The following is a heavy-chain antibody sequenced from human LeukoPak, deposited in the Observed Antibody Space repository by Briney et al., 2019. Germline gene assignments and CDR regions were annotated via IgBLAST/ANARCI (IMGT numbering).Heavy chain of an antibody. D-gene: IGHD3-22*01. CDR1: GFTFSSYA. J-gene: IGHJ4*02. Sequence: PGGSPRLSCAASGFTFSSYAMNWVRQAPVKGLEWVSTISGSGRDTYYADSVKGRFTISRDNSNNTLYLQMNSLRAEDTAVYYCATNYYDSSGYYPDFAYWGQGVLVTVSS. CDR2: ISGSGRDT. V-gene: IGHV3-23*01. CDR3: ATNYYDSSGYYPDFAY.